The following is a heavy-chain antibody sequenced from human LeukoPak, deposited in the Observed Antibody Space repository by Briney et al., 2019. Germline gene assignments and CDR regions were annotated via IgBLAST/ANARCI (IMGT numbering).Heavy chain of an antibody. Sequence: SETLSLTCTGSGGSISKYYWSWIRQPPGKGLEWIGYIYYSGSTKYNPALTSPVTISVDTSKHQFSLRLSPVNAADPAVYYCARDWRVSARPGYMDVWGKGTTVTVSS. CDR2: IYYSGST. D-gene: IGHD6-6*01. V-gene: IGHV4-59*01. CDR1: GGSISKYY. J-gene: IGHJ6*03. CDR3: ARDWRVSARPGYMDV.